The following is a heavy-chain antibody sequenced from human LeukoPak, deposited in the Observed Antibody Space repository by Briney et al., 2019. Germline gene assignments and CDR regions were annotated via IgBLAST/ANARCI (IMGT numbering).Heavy chain of an antibody. CDR2: INTNTGNP. J-gene: IGHJ3*02. CDR1: GYTFTNYA. Sequence: GASVKVSCKASGYTFTNYAMNWVRQAPGQGLEWMGWINTNTGNPTYAQGFTGRFVFSLDTSVSTIYLQISSLKAEDTAVYYCARRVEGHAFDIWGQGTMVTVSS. D-gene: IGHD3-3*01. V-gene: IGHV7-4-1*02. CDR3: ARRVEGHAFDI.